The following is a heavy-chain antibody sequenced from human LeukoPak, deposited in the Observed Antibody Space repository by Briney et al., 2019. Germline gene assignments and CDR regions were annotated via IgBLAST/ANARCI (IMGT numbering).Heavy chain of an antibody. J-gene: IGHJ4*02. D-gene: IGHD1-7*01. CDR2: IYYSGST. V-gene: IGHV4-31*03. CDR3: ARATGTKVPPAH. Sequence: SQTLSLTCTVSGGSISSGGYYWSWIRQHPGKGLEWIGYIYYSGSTYYNPSLKSRVTISVDTSKNQFSLKLSTVTAADTAVYYCARATGTKVPPAHWGQGTPVTVSA. CDR1: GGSISSGGYY.